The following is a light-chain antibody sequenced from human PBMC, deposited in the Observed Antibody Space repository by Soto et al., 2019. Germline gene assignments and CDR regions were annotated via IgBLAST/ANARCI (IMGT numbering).Light chain of an antibody. J-gene: IGLJ2*01. Sequence: QSALTQPASVSGSPGQSLTISCTGTSSDVGGYNYVSWYQQHPGKAPKPIIYEVINRPSGVSNRFSGSKSGSTASLTISGLQPEDEADYYCSSYTINSTLLFGGGTKLTVL. CDR3: SSYTINSTLL. CDR1: SSDVGGYNY. V-gene: IGLV2-14*01. CDR2: EVI.